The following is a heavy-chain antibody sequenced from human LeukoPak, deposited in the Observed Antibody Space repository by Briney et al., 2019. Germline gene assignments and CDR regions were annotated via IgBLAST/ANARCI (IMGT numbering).Heavy chain of an antibody. CDR1: GFTFSSYA. V-gene: IGHV3-23*01. J-gene: IGHJ4*02. CDR2: ISGSGGST. Sequence: GGSLRLSCAASGFTFSSYAMSWVRQAPGKGLGWVSTISGSGGSTYYADSVKGRFTISRDNSKNTLYLQMNSLRAEDTAVYYCAKKPPSGFIVVVPAAMFFSDWGQGTLVTVSS. D-gene: IGHD2-2*01. CDR3: AKKPPSGFIVVVPAAMFFSD.